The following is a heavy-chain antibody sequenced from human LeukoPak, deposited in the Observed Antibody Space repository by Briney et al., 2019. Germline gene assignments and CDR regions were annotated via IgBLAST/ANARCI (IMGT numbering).Heavy chain of an antibody. Sequence: PGGSLRLSCAASGFTFSSYWMAWVRQAPGKGLEWVANIKEDESAKHQADSVKGRFTIPRDNAQNSVYLQMSSLRGEDTAVYYCARDVGGSLDYWGQGTLVTVSS. CDR3: ARDVGGSLDY. D-gene: IGHD1-26*01. J-gene: IGHJ4*02. CDR2: IKEDESAK. CDR1: GFTFSSYW. V-gene: IGHV3-7*01.